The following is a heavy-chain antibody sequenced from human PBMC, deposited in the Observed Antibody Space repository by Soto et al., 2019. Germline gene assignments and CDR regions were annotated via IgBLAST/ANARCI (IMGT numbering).Heavy chain of an antibody. CDR3: ARGGPLDY. V-gene: IGHV3-33*01. D-gene: IGHD5-12*01. Sequence: PGGSLRLSCTTSGFTFSNYGMHWVRQAPGKRLEWVAVIWYDGSNKYYADSVKGRFTISRDNSNNTVSLQMNSLRGEDTAVYYCARGGPLDYWGQGTLVTVSS. J-gene: IGHJ4*02. CDR1: GFTFSNYG. CDR2: IWYDGSNK.